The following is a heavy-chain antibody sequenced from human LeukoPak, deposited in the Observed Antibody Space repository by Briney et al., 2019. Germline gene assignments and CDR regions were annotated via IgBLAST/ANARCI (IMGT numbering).Heavy chain of an antibody. CDR3: AKVFKRGVTMVRGVTGWE. CDR2: ISGSGGST. V-gene: IGHV3-23*01. CDR1: GFTFSSYA. Sequence: GGSLRLSCAASGFTFSSYAMSWVRQAPGKGLEWVSAISGSGGSTYYADSVKGRFTISRDNSKNTLYLQMNSLRAEVTAVYYCAKVFKRGVTMVRGVTGWEWGQGTLVTVSS. J-gene: IGHJ4*02. D-gene: IGHD3-10*01.